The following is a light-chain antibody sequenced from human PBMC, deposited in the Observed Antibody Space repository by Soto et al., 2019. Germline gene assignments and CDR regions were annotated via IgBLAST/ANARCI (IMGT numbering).Light chain of an antibody. CDR2: DAS. J-gene: IGKJ5*01. Sequence: EIVLTQSPATLSLSPGERGTLSCRASQSVSTYLAWYQQTRGQAPRLLIYDASKRATGIPARFSGSGSGTDFTLTILSPEPEDSAVYYCQQRTNSLITFGQGTRLEIK. CDR3: QQRTNSLIT. V-gene: IGKV3-11*01. CDR1: QSVSTY.